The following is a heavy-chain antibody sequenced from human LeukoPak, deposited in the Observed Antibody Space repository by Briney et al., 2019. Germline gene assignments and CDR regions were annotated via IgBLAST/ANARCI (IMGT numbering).Heavy chain of an antibody. CDR1: GYTFTGYY. V-gene: IGHV1-2*04. Sequence: ASVKVSCKASGYTFTGYYMHWVRQAPGQGLEWMGWINPNSGGTNYAQKFQGWVTTTRDTSISTAYMELSRLRSDDTAVYYCARDTAMPTYYYDSSGYPHFDYWGQGTLVTVSS. CDR3: ARDTAMPTYYYDSSGYPHFDY. CDR2: INPNSGGT. D-gene: IGHD3-22*01. J-gene: IGHJ4*02.